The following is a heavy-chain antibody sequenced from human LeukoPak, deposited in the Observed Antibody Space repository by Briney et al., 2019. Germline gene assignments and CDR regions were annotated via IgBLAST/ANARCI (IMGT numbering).Heavy chain of an antibody. J-gene: IGHJ4*02. CDR1: GDSISSSRYY. CDR2: FYYSGST. D-gene: IGHD6-19*01. V-gene: IGHV4-39*01. Sequence: SETLSLTCTVSGDSISSSRYYWGWIRQPPGKGLEWIGTFYYSGSTYYNPSLKSRVTISVDTSKNQFSLRLTSVTATDTAVYYCGSLYRSAWSGDYWGQGTLVTVSS. CDR3: GSLYRSAWSGDY.